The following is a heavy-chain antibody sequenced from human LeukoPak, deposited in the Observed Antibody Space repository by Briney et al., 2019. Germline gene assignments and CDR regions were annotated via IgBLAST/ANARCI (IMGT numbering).Heavy chain of an antibody. Sequence: ASVKVSCKASGYTFTGYYMHWVRQASGQGLEWMGWINPNSGGTNYAQKFQGRVTMTRDTSISTAYMELSRLRSDDTAVYYCARSGSEEYRHFDYWGQGTLVTVSS. CDR3: ARSGSEEYRHFDY. J-gene: IGHJ4*02. V-gene: IGHV1-2*02. D-gene: IGHD1-26*01. CDR2: INPNSGGT. CDR1: GYTFTGYY.